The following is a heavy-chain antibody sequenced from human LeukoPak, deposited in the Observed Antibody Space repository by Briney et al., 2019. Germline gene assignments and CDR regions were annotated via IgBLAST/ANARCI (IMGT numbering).Heavy chain of an antibody. V-gene: IGHV4-39*01. Sequence: PSETLSLTCSVSGDSISISSYYWGWIRQPPGKGLEWIGSIYYSGSTYYNPSLKSRVTISVDTSKTQFSLKLSSVTAADTAVYYCDRYSYAFKTMYFDLWGRGTLVTVSS. CDR3: DRYSYAFKTMYFDL. CDR2: IYYSGST. CDR1: GDSISISSYY. D-gene: IGHD5-18*01. J-gene: IGHJ2*01.